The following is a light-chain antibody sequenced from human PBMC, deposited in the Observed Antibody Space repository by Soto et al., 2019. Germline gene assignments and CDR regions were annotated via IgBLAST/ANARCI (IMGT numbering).Light chain of an antibody. J-gene: IGLJ2*01. Sequence: QSALTQPPSASGSPGRSVTSSCTGTNSDVGGYNYVSWYQQHPGKAPKLMIYEVSKRPSGVPDRFSGSKSGNTASLTVSGLQAEDEADYYCSSYAGSNIVVFGGGTQLTVL. CDR2: EVS. V-gene: IGLV2-8*01. CDR3: SSYAGSNIVV. CDR1: NSDVGGYNY.